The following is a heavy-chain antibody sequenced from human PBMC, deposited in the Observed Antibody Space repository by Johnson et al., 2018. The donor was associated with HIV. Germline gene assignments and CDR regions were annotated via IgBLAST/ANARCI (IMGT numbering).Heavy chain of an antibody. D-gene: IGHD3-22*01. V-gene: IGHV3-20*04. CDR2: INWNGGST. CDR1: GFTFDDYG. Sequence: VQLVESGGGVVRPGGSLRLSCAASGFTFDDYGMSWVRQAPGKGLEWVSGINWNGGSTGYADSVKGRFPISRDNAKNSLYLQMNSLKTEDTAVYYCTSTPPYYYDSGGYMGDAFDIWGQGTMVTVSS. CDR3: TSTPPYYYDSGGYMGDAFDI. J-gene: IGHJ3*02.